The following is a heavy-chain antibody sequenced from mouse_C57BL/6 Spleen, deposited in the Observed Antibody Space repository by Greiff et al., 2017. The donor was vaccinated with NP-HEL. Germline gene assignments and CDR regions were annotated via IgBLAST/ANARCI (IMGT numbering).Heavy chain of an antibody. D-gene: IGHD2-1*01. CDR2: FDPNSGGT. CDR3: ARGVYYGNYGWFAY. Sequence: QVQLQQPGAELVKPGASVKLSCKASGYTFTSSWMHWVKQRPGRGLAWIGRFDPNSGGTKYNVKFKSKATLTVDKPSSTAYMQLSGLTSEDSAVYYCARGVYYGNYGWFAYWGEGTLVTVS. V-gene: IGHV1-72*01. CDR1: GYTFTSSW. J-gene: IGHJ3*01.